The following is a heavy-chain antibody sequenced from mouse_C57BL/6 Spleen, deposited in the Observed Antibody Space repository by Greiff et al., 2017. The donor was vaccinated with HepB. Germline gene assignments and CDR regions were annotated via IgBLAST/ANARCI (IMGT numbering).Heavy chain of an antibody. J-gene: IGHJ2*01. V-gene: IGHV1-36*01. D-gene: IGHD2-1*01. CDR3: ARSYYGIFNYFDY. CDR1: GFTFTDYY. Sequence: VQLKESGPVLVKPGPSVKISCKASGFTFTDYYMHWVKQSHGKSLEWIGLVYPYNGGTSYNQKFKGKATLTVDTSSSTAYMELNSLTSEDSAVYYCARSYYGIFNYFDYWGQGTTLTVSS. CDR2: VYPYNGGT.